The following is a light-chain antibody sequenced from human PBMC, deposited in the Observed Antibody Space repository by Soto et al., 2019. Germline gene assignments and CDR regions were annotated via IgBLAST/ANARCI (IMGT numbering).Light chain of an antibody. V-gene: IGLV2-14*01. J-gene: IGLJ1*01. CDR3: SSYTPSRAYA. CDR1: SSDVGAYNY. Sequence: ALTQPASVSVSPGQSITISCTGTSSDVGAYNYVSWYQQQSGKAPKLMIHEVSNRPSGVSNRFSGSKSGNTASLTISGLQAEDEADYYCSSYTPSRAYAFGIGTKVTVL. CDR2: EVS.